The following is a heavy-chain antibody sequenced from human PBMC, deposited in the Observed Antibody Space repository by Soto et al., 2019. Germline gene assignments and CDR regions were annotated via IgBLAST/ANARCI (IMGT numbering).Heavy chain of an antibody. CDR2: ISSSSSYI. CDR3: ARDHDYGSGSYYSWFDP. CDR1: GFTFSSYS. D-gene: IGHD3-10*01. J-gene: IGHJ5*02. Sequence: EVQLVESGGGLVKPGGSLRLSCAASGFTFSSYSMNWVRQAPGKGLEWVSSISSSSSYIYYAASVKGRFTISRDNAKNSLCLQMNSLRAEDTAVYYCARDHDYGSGSYYSWFDPWGQGTLVTVSS. V-gene: IGHV3-21*01.